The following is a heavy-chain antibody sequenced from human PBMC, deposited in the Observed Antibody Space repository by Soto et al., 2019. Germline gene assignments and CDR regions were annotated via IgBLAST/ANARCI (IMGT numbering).Heavy chain of an antibody. CDR1: GFTFSSYG. CDR2: ISYDGSNK. CDR3: AKAYYTEAYYYGMDV. Sequence: GGSLRLSCAASGFTFSSYGMHWVRQAPGKGLEWVAVISYDGSNKYYADSVKGRFTISRDNSKNTLYLQMNSLRAEDTAVYYCAKAYYTEAYYYGMDVWGQGTTVTVS. D-gene: IGHD1-26*01. J-gene: IGHJ6*02. V-gene: IGHV3-30*18.